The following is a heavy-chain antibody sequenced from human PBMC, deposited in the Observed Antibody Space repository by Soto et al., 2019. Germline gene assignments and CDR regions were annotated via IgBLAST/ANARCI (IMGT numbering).Heavy chain of an antibody. J-gene: IGHJ4*02. CDR2: ISLGGGST. CDR3: AKTVSIAVVSAPNFDS. D-gene: IGHD2-15*01. Sequence: GGSLRLSCAASGFTFSRFDMSWVRQAPGKGLQWVAGISLGGGSTYYTDSVKGRFTISRDNSQNTLYLQMNSLRGEDTAVYYCAKTVSIAVVSAPNFDSWGQGTLVTVSS. CDR1: GFTFSRFD. V-gene: IGHV3-23*01.